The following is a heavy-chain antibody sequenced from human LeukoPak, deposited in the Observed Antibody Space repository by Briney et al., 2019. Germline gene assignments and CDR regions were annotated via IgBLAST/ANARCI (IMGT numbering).Heavy chain of an antibody. Sequence: GGSLRLSCVASGFNFTTYPMNWVRQAPGRGLEWVSSIYSDYIYYADLVKGRFTISRDNAKNSLYLQMNNLRAGDTALYYCSSRDWFDPWGQGILVTVSS. V-gene: IGHV3-21*01. CDR1: GFNFTTYP. CDR2: IYSDYI. J-gene: IGHJ5*02. CDR3: SSRDWFDP.